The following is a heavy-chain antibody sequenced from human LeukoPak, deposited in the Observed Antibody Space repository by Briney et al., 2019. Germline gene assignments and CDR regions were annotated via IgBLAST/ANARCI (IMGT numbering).Heavy chain of an antibody. Sequence: GASVKVSCKASGYTFTSYGISWVRQAPGQGLEWMGWISAYNGDTNYAQRFQGRVTMTTDTSTSTAYMELRSLRFDDTAVYYCARDPSNSSGWKTWFDPWGQGTLVTVSS. J-gene: IGHJ5*02. D-gene: IGHD6-19*01. CDR3: ARDPSNSSGWKTWFDP. CDR1: GYTFTSYG. CDR2: ISAYNGDT. V-gene: IGHV1-18*01.